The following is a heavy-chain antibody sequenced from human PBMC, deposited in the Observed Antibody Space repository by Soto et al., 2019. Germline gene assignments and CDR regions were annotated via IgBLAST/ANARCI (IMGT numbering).Heavy chain of an antibody. J-gene: IGHJ4*02. CDR1: GGTFSSDS. CDR3: ARSGGRDRDFNY. CDR2: IIPMFDTP. D-gene: IGHD2-15*01. V-gene: IGHV1-69*05. Sequence: QVQLVQSGAEVKKPGSSVKVSCKASGGTFSSDSFSWVRQAPGQGLEWMGGIIPMFDTPIYAQKFQDRVTITSDESTSTAYMQLSSLRSGDTAVYYYARSGGRDRDFNYWGQGSLVTVSS.